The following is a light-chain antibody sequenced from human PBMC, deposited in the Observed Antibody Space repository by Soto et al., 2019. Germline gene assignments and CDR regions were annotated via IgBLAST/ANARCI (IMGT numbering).Light chain of an antibody. CDR3: QQRSNWPRT. V-gene: IGKV3-11*01. J-gene: IGKJ1*01. CDR2: DAS. Sequence: EIVLTQSPATLSLSRGERATLSCRASQSVSSYLAWYQQKPGQAPRLLIYDASNRATGIPARLSGSGSGTDFTLTISSLEPEDFAVYYCQQRSNWPRTFGQGTKVEIK. CDR1: QSVSSY.